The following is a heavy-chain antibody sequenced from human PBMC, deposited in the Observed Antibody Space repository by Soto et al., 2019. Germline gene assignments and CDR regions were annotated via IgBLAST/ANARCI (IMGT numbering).Heavy chain of an antibody. J-gene: IGHJ4*02. CDR1: GFTFTNYG. D-gene: IGHD6-13*01. CDR3: AREQQQLFDY. V-gene: IGHV3-33*01. Sequence: QVQLVESGGGVVQPRRSLRLSCAASGFTFTNYGRHWVRQAPGKGLEWVAVIWYDGSNKYYADSVKGRFTISRDNSKNTLYLQMNSLRAEETAVYYCAREQQQLFDYWGQGTLVTVSS. CDR2: IWYDGSNK.